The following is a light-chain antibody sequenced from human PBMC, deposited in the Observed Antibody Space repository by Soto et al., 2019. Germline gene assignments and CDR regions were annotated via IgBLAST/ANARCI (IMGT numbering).Light chain of an antibody. CDR1: ENVRTF. J-gene: IGKJ1*01. Sequence: EVVLTQSPATLSLSPGERATLSCRASENVRTFVDWYQQKPGQAPRLLIHGASNRATGIPDRFSGSGSGTEFTLTISRLEPEDFAVYYCQQYGSSQTFGQGTKVDIK. V-gene: IGKV3-20*01. CDR2: GAS. CDR3: QQYGSSQT.